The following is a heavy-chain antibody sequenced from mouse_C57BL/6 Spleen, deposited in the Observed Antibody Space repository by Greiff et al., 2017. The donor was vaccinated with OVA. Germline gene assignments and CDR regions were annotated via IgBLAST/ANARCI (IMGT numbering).Heavy chain of an antibody. J-gene: IGHJ1*03. V-gene: IGHV1-55*01. Sequence: QVQLKQPGAELVKPGASVKMYCKASGYTFTSYWITWVKQRPGQGLEWIGDIYPGSGSTNYNEKFKSKATLTVDTSSSTAYMQLSSLTSEDTAVYYCARGAHYYGSSPCWYFDDWGKGTTVTVSS. CDR2: IYPGSGST. CDR3: ARGAHYYGSSPCWYFDD. CDR1: GYTFTSYW. D-gene: IGHD1-1*01.